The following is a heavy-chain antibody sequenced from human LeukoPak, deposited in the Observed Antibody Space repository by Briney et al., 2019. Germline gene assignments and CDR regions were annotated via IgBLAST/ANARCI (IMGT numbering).Heavy chain of an antibody. CDR2: MNPNSGNT. CDR3: ARGGEQLVQNYYYYYGMDV. V-gene: IGHV1-8*01. D-gene: IGHD6-6*01. CDR1: GYTFTSYD. J-gene: IGHJ6*02. Sequence: ASLKVSCKASGYTFTSYDINWVRQATGQGLEWMGWMNPNSGNTGYARKFQGRVTMTRNTSISTAYMELSRLRSEDTAVYYCARGGEQLVQNYYYYYGMDVWGQGTTVTVSS.